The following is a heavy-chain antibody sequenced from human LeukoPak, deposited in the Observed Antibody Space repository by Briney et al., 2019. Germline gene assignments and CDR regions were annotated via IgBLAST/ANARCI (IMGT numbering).Heavy chain of an antibody. J-gene: IGHJ4*02. CDR2: ISFDGSHK. CDR3: AKLGHSSASYPVPNS. D-gene: IGHD2-21*01. Sequence: GGSLRLSCAASGFTFSAYGVHWVRQAPGKGLEWVSVISFDGSHKSYADSVKGRFTISRDNSKNTLYLQMNSLRPEDTAVYCCAKLGHSSASYPVPNSWGRGTLVTVSS. V-gene: IGHV3-30*18. CDR1: GFTFSAYG.